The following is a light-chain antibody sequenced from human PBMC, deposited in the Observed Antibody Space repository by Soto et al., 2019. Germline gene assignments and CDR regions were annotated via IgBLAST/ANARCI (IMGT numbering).Light chain of an antibody. Sequence: QSALTQPRSVSGSLGQSVTLSCTGTVSDVGTSNYVSWYQQHPGKAPKLIIYAVRKRPAVVPDRFSGSKSGNTASLTISGLQVEDEADYYCCSYAGSSTFDVFGTGTKVTVL. V-gene: IGLV2-11*01. CDR1: VSDVGTSNY. CDR3: CSYAGSSTFDV. CDR2: AVR. J-gene: IGLJ1*01.